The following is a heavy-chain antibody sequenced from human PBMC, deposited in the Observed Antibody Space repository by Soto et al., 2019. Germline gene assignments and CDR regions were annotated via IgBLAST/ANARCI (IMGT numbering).Heavy chain of an antibody. V-gene: IGHV4-59*12. CDR2: IYYSGST. Sequence: PSETLSLTCTVSGGSISSYYWSWIRQPPGKGLEWIGYIYYSGSTNYNPSLKSRVTISVDTSKNQFSLKLSSVTAADTAVYYCARAGYGRYYYYGMDVWGQGTTVTVSS. CDR3: ARAGYGRYYYYGMDV. CDR1: GGSISSYY. J-gene: IGHJ6*02. D-gene: IGHD3-10*01.